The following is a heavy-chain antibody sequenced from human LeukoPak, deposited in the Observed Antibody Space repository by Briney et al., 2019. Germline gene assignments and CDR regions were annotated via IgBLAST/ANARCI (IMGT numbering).Heavy chain of an antibody. CDR1: GFTFSSYS. CDR3: ARDLKGIAAAGYYYYYGMDV. V-gene: IGHV3-21*01. D-gene: IGHD6-13*01. J-gene: IGHJ6*02. Sequence: GGSLRLSCAASGFTFSSYSMNWARQAPGKGLEWVSSISSSSSYIHYADSVKGRFTISRDNAKNSLYLQMNSLRAEDTAVYYCARDLKGIAAAGYYYYYGMDVWGQGTTVTVSS. CDR2: ISSSSSYI.